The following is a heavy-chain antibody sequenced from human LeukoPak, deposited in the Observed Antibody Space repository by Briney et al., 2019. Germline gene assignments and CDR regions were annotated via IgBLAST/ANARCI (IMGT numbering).Heavy chain of an antibody. D-gene: IGHD6-19*01. J-gene: IGHJ4*02. V-gene: IGHV3-53*01. CDR2: IYSDGNT. CDR3: ARAPSGWYFDS. CDR1: GFTVSSAY. Sequence: GGSLRLSCAASGFTVSSAYTSWVRQAPGKGLEWLSAIYSDGNTYYADSVKGRFTIFRDNSKNMLYLQMNSLRADDTAVYYCARAPSGWYFDSWGQGTLVTVSS.